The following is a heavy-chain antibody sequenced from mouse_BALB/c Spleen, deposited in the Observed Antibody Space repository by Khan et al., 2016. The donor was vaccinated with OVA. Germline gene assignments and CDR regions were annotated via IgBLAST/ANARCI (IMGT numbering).Heavy chain of an antibody. CDR3: ARNYDYGEGLAY. V-gene: IGHV2-2*02. CDR1: GFSLTSYG. J-gene: IGHJ3*01. D-gene: IGHD2-4*01. Sequence: QVQLKQSGPGLVQPSQSLSITCTVSGFSLTSYGVHWVRQSPGKGLEWLGVIWSVGSTDYNAAFISRLNISTDNSKSQAFFKMNSLQANDTAIYYCARNYDYGEGLAYWGQGTLVTVSA. CDR2: IWSVGST.